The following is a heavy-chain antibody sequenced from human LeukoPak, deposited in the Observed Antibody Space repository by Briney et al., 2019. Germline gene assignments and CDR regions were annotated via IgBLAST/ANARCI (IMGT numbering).Heavy chain of an antibody. CDR1: GGSISSDY. CDR2: IYYSGST. D-gene: IGHD3-3*01. Sequence: SETLSLSCTDSGGSISSDYWSWIRQPPGKGLEWIGYIYYSGSTNYNPSLKSRVTISVDTSKNQFSLKLSAVTAADTAVYYCARHWAHTYFDFWSGVYTGLDTGNWFDPWGQGTLVTVSS. V-gene: IGHV4-59*08. CDR3: ARHWAHTYFDFWSGVYTGLDTGNWFDP. J-gene: IGHJ5*02.